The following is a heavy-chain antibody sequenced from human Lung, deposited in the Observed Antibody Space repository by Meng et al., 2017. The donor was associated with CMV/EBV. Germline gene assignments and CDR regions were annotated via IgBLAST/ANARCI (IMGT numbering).Heavy chain of an antibody. CDR2: IYHSGST. CDR3: ARADKVRFDY. V-gene: IGHV4-4*02. Sequence: HVQVEESGPGLVKSSGTLALTGAVSGGSMSRTNWWSWVRQPPGKGLEWIGEIYHSGSTNYNPSLKSRVSISVDKSKNQFSLKLSSVTAADTAVDYCARADKVRFDYWGQGTLVTVSS. CDR1: GGSMSRTNW. J-gene: IGHJ4*02.